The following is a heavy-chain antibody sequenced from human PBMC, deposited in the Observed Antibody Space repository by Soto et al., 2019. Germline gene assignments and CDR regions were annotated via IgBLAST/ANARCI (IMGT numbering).Heavy chain of an antibody. CDR2: IYYSGTT. CDR3: AKLAGYCSSSSCYGHDAMDV. V-gene: IGHV4-39*01. D-gene: IGHD2-2*01. J-gene: IGHJ6*02. Sequence: QLQLQESGPGLVKPSETLSLTCTVSGGSISSSSYTWGWTRQPPGKGLAWIGSIYYSGTTYYNPSLKSRVTIPVDTSKNQFSLIARSVTCAATAVYYCAKLAGYCSSSSCYGHDAMDVWGQGTTVTVSS. CDR1: GGSISSSSYT.